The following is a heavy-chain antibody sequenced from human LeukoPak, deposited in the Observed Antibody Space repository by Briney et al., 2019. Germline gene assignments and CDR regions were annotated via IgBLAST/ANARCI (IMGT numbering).Heavy chain of an antibody. J-gene: IGHJ4*02. CDR1: GGSFSGYY. CDR2: INHSGST. D-gene: IGHD5-18*01. V-gene: IGHV4-34*01. Sequence: RTSETLSLTCAVYGGSFSGYYWSWIRQPPGKGLEWIGDINHSGSTNYNPSLKSRVTMSLDTSKNHFSLKLGSVTAADTAVYYCASGERGYSYGPLDYWGQGTLVTVSS. CDR3: ASGERGYSYGPLDY.